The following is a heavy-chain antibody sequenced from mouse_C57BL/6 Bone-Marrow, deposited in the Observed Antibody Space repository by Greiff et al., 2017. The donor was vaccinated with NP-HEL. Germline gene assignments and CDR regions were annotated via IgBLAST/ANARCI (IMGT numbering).Heavy chain of an antibody. D-gene: IGHD2-3*01. V-gene: IGHV5-12*01. J-gene: IGHJ3*01. CDR3: ARQGDGYLAY. CDR1: GFTFSDYY. Sequence: EVQLVESGGGLVQPGGSLKLSCAASGFTFSDYYMYWVRQTPEQRLEWVAYISNGGGSTYYPDTVKGRFTISRDNAKNTLYLQMSRLKSEDTAMYYCARQGDGYLAYWGQGTLVTVSA. CDR2: ISNGGGST.